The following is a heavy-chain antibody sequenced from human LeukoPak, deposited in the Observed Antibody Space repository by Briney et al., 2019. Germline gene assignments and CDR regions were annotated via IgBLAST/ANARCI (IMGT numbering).Heavy chain of an antibody. J-gene: IGHJ5*02. CDR3: ATDNRGYSGSYYP. CDR2: IYHSGST. D-gene: IGHD1-26*01. CDR1: GYSISSGYY. V-gene: IGHV4-38-2*02. Sequence: SETLSLTCTVPGYSISSGYYWGWIRQPPGKGLEWIGSIYHSGSTYYNPSLKSRVTISVDTSKNQFSLKLSSVTAADTAVYYCATDNRGYSGSYYPWGQGTLVTVSS.